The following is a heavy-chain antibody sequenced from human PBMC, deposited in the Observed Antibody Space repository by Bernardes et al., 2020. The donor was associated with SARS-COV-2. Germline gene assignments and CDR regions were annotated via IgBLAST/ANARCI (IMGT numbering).Heavy chain of an antibody. CDR3: AGSSCGIDCFIGGLRSWDYGMDV. CDR1: GGSIRSSNYY. CDR2: IYSSGSS. Sequence: SQTLSRTCTVSGGSIRSSNYYWGWIRQPPGKGLEWIGSIYSSGSSYYNPSLQSRVRESVDTSKNQFSLRLSFVTAADTAVYYCAGSSCGIDCFIGGLRSWDYGMDVWGQGTTVTVSS. D-gene: IGHD2-21*02. V-gene: IGHV4-39*01. J-gene: IGHJ6*02.